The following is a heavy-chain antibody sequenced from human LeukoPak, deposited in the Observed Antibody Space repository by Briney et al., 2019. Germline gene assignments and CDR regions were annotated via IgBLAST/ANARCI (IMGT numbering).Heavy chain of an antibody. D-gene: IGHD1-26*01. Sequence: APVKVSCKASGYTFTSYYMHWVRQAPGQGLEWMGIINPSGGSTSYAQKFQGRVTMTRDMSTSTVYMELSSLRSEDTAVYYCARDWASLREGATDYWGQGGLVSV. V-gene: IGHV1-46*01. CDR1: GYTFTSYY. CDR2: INPSGGST. J-gene: IGHJ4*02. CDR3: ARDWASLREGATDY.